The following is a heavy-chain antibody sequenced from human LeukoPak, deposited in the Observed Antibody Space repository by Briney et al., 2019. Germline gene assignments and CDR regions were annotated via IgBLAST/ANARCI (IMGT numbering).Heavy chain of an antibody. J-gene: IGHJ4*02. D-gene: IGHD3-3*01. V-gene: IGHV3-30*18. CDR1: GFTFSSYS. Sequence: GGSLRLSCAASGFTFSSYSMNWVRQAPGKGLGWVAVISYDGSNKYYADSVKGRFTISRDNSKNTLYLQMNSLRAEDTAVYYCAKSLRDYDFGLHFDYWGQGTLVTVSS. CDR3: AKSLRDYDFGLHFDY. CDR2: ISYDGSNK.